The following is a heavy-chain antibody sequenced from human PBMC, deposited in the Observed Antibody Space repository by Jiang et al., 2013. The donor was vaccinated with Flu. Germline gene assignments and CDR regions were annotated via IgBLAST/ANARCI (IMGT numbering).Heavy chain of an antibody. CDR2: IYYSGST. Sequence: GLVKPSETLSLTCTVSGGSVSSGSYYWSWIRQPPGKGLEWIGYIYYSGSTNYNPSLKSRVTISVDTSKNQFSLKLSSVTAADTAVYYCAREDYSNYYYYGMDVWGQGTTVTVSS. CDR3: AREDYSNYYYYGMDV. J-gene: IGHJ6*02. CDR1: GGSVSSGSYY. D-gene: IGHD4-11*01. V-gene: IGHV4-61*01.